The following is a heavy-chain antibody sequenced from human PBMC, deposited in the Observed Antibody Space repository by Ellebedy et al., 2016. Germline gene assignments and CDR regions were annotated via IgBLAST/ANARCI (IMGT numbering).Heavy chain of an antibody. CDR2: IYYSGST. V-gene: IGHV4-59*12. CDR1: GGSISSYY. Sequence: SETLSLXCTVSGGSISSYYWSWIRQPPGKGLEWIGSIYYSGSTYYNPSLKSRVTISVDTSKNQFSLKLSSVTAADTAVYYCARDSLPEWLRLSHYYYYGMDVWGQGTTVTVSS. J-gene: IGHJ6*02. D-gene: IGHD5-12*01. CDR3: ARDSLPEWLRLSHYYYYGMDV.